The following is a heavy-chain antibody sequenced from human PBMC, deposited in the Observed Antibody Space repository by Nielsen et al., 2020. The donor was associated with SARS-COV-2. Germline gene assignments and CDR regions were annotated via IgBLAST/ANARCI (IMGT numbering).Heavy chain of an antibody. Sequence: GGSLRLSCAASGFTFSSYAMSWVRQAPGKGLEWVSAISGSGGSTYYADSVKGRFTISRDNSKNTLYLQMNSLRAEDTAVYYCAGGRVITIFGVVTGIYYYGMDVWGQGTTVTVSS. J-gene: IGHJ6*02. CDR2: ISGSGGST. D-gene: IGHD3-3*01. V-gene: IGHV3-23*01. CDR3: AGGRVITIFGVVTGIYYYGMDV. CDR1: GFTFSSYA.